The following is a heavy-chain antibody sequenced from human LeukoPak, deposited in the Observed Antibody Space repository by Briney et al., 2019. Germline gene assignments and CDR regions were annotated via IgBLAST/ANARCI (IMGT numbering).Heavy chain of an antibody. CDR1: GFTFSTSW. CDR2: LNQDGSEK. CDR3: AKDFYDSSGYLDY. V-gene: IGHV3-7*03. Sequence: GGSLRLSCGASGFTFSTSWMIWVRQAPGKGLEWVANLNQDGSEKYYVDSVKGRFTISRDNGRNSLYLQMNSLRAEDTALYYCAKDFYDSSGYLDYWGQGTLVTVFS. D-gene: IGHD3-22*01. J-gene: IGHJ4*02.